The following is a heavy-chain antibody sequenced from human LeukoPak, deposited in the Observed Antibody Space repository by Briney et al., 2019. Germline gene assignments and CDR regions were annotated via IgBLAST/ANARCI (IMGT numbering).Heavy chain of an antibody. V-gene: IGHV4-59*08. CDR3: ARHTAAGYYYYYYGMDV. D-gene: IGHD6-13*01. CDR2: IYYSGST. J-gene: IGHJ6*02. Sequence: PSETLSLTCTVSGGSISSYYWSWIRQPPGKGLEWIGYIYYSGSTNYNPSLKSRVTISVDTSKNQFSLKLSSVTAADTAAYYCARHTAAGYYYYYYGMDVWGQGTTVTVSS. CDR1: GGSISSYY.